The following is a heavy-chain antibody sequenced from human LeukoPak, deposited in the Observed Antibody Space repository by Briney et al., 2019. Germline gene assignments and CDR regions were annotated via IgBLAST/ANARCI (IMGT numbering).Heavy chain of an antibody. D-gene: IGHD3-10*01. CDR2: IYHSGST. CDR3: ARREGSFDY. Sequence: SETLSLTCTVSGYSISSGYYWGWVRQPPGKGLEWIGSIYHSGSTYYNPSLKSRVTISVDTSKNQFSLKLSSVTAADTAVYYCARREGSFDYWGQGTLVTVSS. CDR1: GYSISSGYY. V-gene: IGHV4-38-2*02. J-gene: IGHJ4*02.